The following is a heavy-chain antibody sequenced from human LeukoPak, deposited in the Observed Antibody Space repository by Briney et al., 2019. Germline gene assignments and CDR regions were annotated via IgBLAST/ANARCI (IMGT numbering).Heavy chain of an antibody. D-gene: IGHD2-2*01. CDR2: INPNSGGT. CDR1: GYTFTGYY. J-gene: IGHJ4*02. V-gene: IGHV1-2*02. Sequence: ASVKVSCKASGYTFTGYYMHWVRQAPGQGLEWMGWINPNSGGTNYAQKFQGRVTMTRDTSISTAYMELSRLRSDDTAVYYCARSIVVVPAAKTVGGGRGQGTLVTVSS. CDR3: ARSIVVVPAAKTVGGG.